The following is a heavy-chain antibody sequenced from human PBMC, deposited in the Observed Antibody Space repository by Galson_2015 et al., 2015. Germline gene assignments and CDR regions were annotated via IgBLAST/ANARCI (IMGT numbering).Heavy chain of an antibody. CDR3: ARGSSGWYRRGNFDY. CDR2: IGTAGDT. Sequence: SLRLSCAASGFTFSSYDMHWVRQAPGKGLEWVSAIGTAGDTYYPGSVKGRFTISRENAKNSLYLQMNSLRAGDTAVYYCARGSSGWYRRGNFDYWGQGTLVTVSS. V-gene: IGHV3-13*01. CDR1: GFTFSSYD. J-gene: IGHJ4*02. D-gene: IGHD6-19*01.